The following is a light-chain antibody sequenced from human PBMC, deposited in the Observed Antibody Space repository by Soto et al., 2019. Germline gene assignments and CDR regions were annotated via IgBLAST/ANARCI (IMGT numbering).Light chain of an antibody. Sequence: EIVLTQSPATLSLSPGERATLSCRASQSVSSYLAWYQQKPGQAPRLLIYDASNRATGIPARFSGSGSGTDFNLTISSLGPEHFAVYYYQQRSNWPPIFTFGPGTKVDIK. CDR1: QSVSSY. CDR3: QQRSNWPPIFT. J-gene: IGKJ3*01. V-gene: IGKV3-11*01. CDR2: DAS.